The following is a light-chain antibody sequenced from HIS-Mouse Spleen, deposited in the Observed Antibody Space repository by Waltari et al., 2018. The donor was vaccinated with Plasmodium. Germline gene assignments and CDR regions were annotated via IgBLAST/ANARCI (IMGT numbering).Light chain of an antibody. CDR1: QSISSY. J-gene: IGKJ1*01. Sequence: DIQMTQSPSSLSASVADRVTITSRASQSISSYLYWYQQKPGKVPKRLIYATSSIQSGVPSRVSGSGAGADFTLTISSLRPEDLATYYCQQSYSTGTFGQGTKVEIK. CDR2: ATS. V-gene: IGKV1-39*01. CDR3: QQSYSTGT.